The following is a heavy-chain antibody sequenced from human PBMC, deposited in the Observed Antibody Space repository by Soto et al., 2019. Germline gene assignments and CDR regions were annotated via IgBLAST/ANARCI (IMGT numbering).Heavy chain of an antibody. CDR1: GFTFRNAD. Sequence: HPRESLTISCTAAGFTFRNADRHCVLQATGKGLEWVSVIVTAGDTYYPGSVKGRFTISRENAKNSLYLQMNSLRAGDTAVYYCARGPGSGYFAFEIWGQGT. V-gene: IGHV3-13*04. CDR2: IVTAGDT. D-gene: IGHD3-22*01. J-gene: IGHJ3*02. CDR3: ARGPGSGYFAFEI.